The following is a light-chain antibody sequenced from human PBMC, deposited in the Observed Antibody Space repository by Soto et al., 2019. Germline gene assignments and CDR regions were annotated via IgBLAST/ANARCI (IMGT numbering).Light chain of an antibody. CDR1: RGVSANY. CDR3: QQYGSSPRT. Sequence: ENLLTQSPGTLSLSPGEGATLSCRASRGVSANYLAWYQQKPGQAPTLLIYGASIRAAGIPDRFSGSGSGTDFTLTIRRLEPDDFVVYYCQQYGSSPRTFGQGTKVEIK. V-gene: IGKV3-20*01. CDR2: GAS. J-gene: IGKJ1*01.